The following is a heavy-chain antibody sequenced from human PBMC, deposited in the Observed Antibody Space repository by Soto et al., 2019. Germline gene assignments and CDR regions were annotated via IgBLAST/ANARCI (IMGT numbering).Heavy chain of an antibody. V-gene: IGHV4-31*03. D-gene: IGHD6-6*01. CDR1: GGSISSGGYY. J-gene: IGHJ6*02. CDR3: ARGSSIAGLYYGMDV. Sequence: QVQLQESGPGLVKPSQTLSLTCTVSGGSISSGGYYWTWIRQHPGKVLEWIGYNYYSGITYYNPSLKGRVTISLDTSKTQFSLKLSSVTAADTAVYYCARGSSIAGLYYGMDVWGQGTTVTVSS. CDR2: NYYSGIT.